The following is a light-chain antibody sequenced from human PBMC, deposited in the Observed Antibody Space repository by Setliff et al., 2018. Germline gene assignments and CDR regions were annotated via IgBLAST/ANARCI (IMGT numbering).Light chain of an antibody. V-gene: IGLV1-40*01. J-gene: IGLJ1*01. CDR1: SSDIGAGYT. CDR2: GNK. CDR3: QSYGGSLSGYV. Sequence: VLTQPPSVSGAPGQRVTISCTGTSSDIGAGYTGHGYQQVQGTAPKLRSYGNKNRNEGGQDRFSGSKSGTSASLAITGLQAEDEADYYCQSYGGSLSGYVFGSGTKVTVL.